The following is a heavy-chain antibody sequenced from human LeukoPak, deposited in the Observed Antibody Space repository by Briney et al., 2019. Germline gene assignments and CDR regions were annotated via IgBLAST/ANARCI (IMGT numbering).Heavy chain of an antibody. CDR1: GGSISSGGYY. Sequence: PSQTLSLTCTVSGGSISSGGYYWSWIRQPPGRGLEWIGYIYYSGSTNYNPSLKSRVTISVDTSKNQFSLQLNSVTPEDTAVYYCVTWGSGAVYWGQGTLVTVSS. D-gene: IGHD7-27*01. CDR2: IYYSGST. J-gene: IGHJ4*02. CDR3: VTWGSGAVY. V-gene: IGHV4-61*08.